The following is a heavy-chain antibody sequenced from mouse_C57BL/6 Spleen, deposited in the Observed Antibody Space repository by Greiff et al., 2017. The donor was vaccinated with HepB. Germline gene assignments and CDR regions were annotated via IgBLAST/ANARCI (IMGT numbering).Heavy chain of an antibody. V-gene: IGHV5-12*01. Sequence: EVNLVESGGGLVQPGGSLKLSCAASGFTFSDYYMYWVRQTPEKRLEWVAYISNGGGSTYYPDTVKGRFTISRDNAKNTLYLQMSRLKSEDTAMYYCARHEDYYFDYWGQGTTLTVSS. J-gene: IGHJ2*01. CDR2: ISNGGGST. CDR3: ARHEDYYFDY. CDR1: GFTFSDYY.